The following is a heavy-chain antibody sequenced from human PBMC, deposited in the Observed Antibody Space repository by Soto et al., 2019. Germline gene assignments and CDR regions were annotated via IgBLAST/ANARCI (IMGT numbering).Heavy chain of an antibody. CDR3: AKGGLDDYDFWSRYRYYYYYYMDV. CDR1: GFTFSSYG. CDR2: ISYDGSNK. Sequence: GGSLRLSCAASGFTFSSYGMHWVRQAPGKGLEWVAVISYDGSNKYYADSVKGRFTISRDNSKNTLYLQMNSLRAEDTAVYYCAKGGLDDYDFWSRYRYYYYYYMDVWGKGTTVTVSS. V-gene: IGHV3-30*18. J-gene: IGHJ6*03. D-gene: IGHD3-3*01.